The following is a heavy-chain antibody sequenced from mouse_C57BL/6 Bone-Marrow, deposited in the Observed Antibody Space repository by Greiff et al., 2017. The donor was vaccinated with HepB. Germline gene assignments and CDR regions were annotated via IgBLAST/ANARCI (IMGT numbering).Heavy chain of an antibody. J-gene: IGHJ1*03. Sequence: EVQLQESGTVLARPGASVKMSCKTSGYTFTSYWMHWVKQRPGQGLEWIGAIYPGNSDTSYNQKFKGKAKLTAVTSASTAYMELSSLTNEDSAVYYGTRSEDGYYVGYFDVWGTGTTVTVSS. CDR1: GYTFTSYW. CDR3: TRSEDGYYVGYFDV. V-gene: IGHV1-5*01. CDR2: IYPGNSDT. D-gene: IGHD2-3*01.